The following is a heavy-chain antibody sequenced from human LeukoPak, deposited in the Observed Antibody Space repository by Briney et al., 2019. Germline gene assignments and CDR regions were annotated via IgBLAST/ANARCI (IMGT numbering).Heavy chain of an antibody. V-gene: IGHV4-39*07. J-gene: IGHJ4*02. CDR3: ARGESRSSTSCYRWPYDY. CDR1: GGSISGSSYY. Sequence: SETLSLTCTVSGGSISGSSYYWGSIRQPPGKWLEWNGSIYYGGSTTYNPSLKSRVTISVDTSKNQFSLKLSSVTAAERAVYIGARGESRSSTSCYRWPYDYWGRGTLVTVSS. CDR2: IYYGGST. D-gene: IGHD2-2*01.